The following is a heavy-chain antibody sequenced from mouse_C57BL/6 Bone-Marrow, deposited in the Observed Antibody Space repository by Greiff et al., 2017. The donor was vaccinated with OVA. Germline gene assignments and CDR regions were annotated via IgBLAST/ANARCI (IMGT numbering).Heavy chain of an antibody. D-gene: IGHD2-1*01. V-gene: IGHV1-62-2*01. CDR1: GYTFTEYT. Sequence: VQRVESGAELVKPGASVKLSCKASGYTFTEYTIHWVKQRSGQGLEWIGWFYPGSGSIKYNENFKDKATLTADKSSSTVYMELSRLTSEDSAVYFCARHEEIYYGNNWYFDVWGTGTTVTVSS. J-gene: IGHJ1*03. CDR3: ARHEEIYYGNNWYFDV. CDR2: FYPGSGSI.